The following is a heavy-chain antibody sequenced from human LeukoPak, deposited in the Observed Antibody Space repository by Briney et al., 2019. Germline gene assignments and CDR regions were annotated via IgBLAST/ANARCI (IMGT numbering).Heavy chain of an antibody. CDR3: ASGRRDGYNS. CDR1: GGSISSSSYY. V-gene: IGHV4-39*01. D-gene: IGHD5-24*01. J-gene: IGHJ5*02. Sequence: ASETLSLTCTVSGGSISSSSYYWGWIRQPPGKGLEWIGSIYYSGSTYYNPSLKSRVTISVDTSKNQFSLKLSSVTAADTAVYYCASGRRDGYNSWGQGTLVTVSS. CDR2: IYYSGST.